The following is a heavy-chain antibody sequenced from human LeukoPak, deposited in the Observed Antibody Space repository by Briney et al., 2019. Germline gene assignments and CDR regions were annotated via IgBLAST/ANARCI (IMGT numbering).Heavy chain of an antibody. J-gene: IGHJ4*02. Sequence: GGSLRLSCAASGFTFSGRWMHWVRQGPGKGLVWVSRINGDGSSTTYADSVKGRFTISRDNAKNTLYLQMNSLRAEDTAVYYRAREQLVESAVDYWGQGTLVTVSS. D-gene: IGHD6-6*01. CDR1: GFTFSGRW. CDR2: INGDGSST. V-gene: IGHV3-74*01. CDR3: AREQLVESAVDY.